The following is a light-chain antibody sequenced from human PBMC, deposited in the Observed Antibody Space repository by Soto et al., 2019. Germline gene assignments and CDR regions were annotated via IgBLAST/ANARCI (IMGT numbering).Light chain of an antibody. CDR1: QSISSSC. V-gene: IGKV3-20*01. Sequence: EIVSTQYPGTLSLSPGEGVTLSCRASQSISSSCLAWYQQKPGQAPRLLIYGASSRATGIPDRFSGSGSGTDFTLTISRLEPEDFAVYYCQQYDSSLSITFGQGTRLEIK. CDR3: QQYDSSLSIT. CDR2: GAS. J-gene: IGKJ5*01.